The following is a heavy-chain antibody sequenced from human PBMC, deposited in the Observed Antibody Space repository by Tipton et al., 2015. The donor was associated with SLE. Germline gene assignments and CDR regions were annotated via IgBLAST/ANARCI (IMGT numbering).Heavy chain of an antibody. CDR1: GGSINTDNYY. CDR2: IYTTGRT. D-gene: IGHD3-3*01. J-gene: IGHJ4*02. CDR3: ARSDYNFWSGLDY. V-gene: IGHV4-61*02. Sequence: LRLSCTVSGGSINTDNYYWSWIRQPAGKGLEWIGRIYTTGRTNYNPSLKSRVTISLDTSKNQFSLKLTSVTAADTAVYYCARSDYNFWSGLDYWGQGTLVTVSS.